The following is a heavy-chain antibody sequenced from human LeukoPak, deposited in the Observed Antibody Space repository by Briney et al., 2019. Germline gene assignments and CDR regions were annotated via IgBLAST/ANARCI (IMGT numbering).Heavy chain of an antibody. J-gene: IGHJ4*02. CDR3: ARDFMIAAVFDY. V-gene: IGHV3-21*01. Sequence: GGSLRLYCAASGFTFSSYSMNWVRQAPGKGEEGVSSISSSSSYIYYAHSVKGRFTISRDNAKNSLYLQMNSLRAEDTAVYYCARDFMIAAVFDYWGQGTLVTVSS. CDR2: ISSSSSYI. CDR1: GFTFSSYS. D-gene: IGHD6-13*01.